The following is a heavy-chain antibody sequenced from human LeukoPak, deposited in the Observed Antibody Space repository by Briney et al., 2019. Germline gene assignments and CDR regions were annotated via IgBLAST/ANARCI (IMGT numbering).Heavy chain of an antibody. V-gene: IGHV3-33*01. J-gene: IGHJ6*02. D-gene: IGHD6-25*01. CDR1: GFTFSSYG. CDR3: VRELTATAKFGMDV. Sequence: GRSLRLSCAASGFTFSSYGMHWVRQAPGKGLEWVAVIWYDGSNKYYADSVKGRFTISRDNAKNTLHLQMNSLRAEDTAVYYCVRELTATAKFGMDVWGQGTTVTVSS. CDR2: IWYDGSNK.